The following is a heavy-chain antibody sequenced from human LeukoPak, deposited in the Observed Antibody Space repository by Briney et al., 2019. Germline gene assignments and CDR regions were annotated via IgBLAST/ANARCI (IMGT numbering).Heavy chain of an antibody. V-gene: IGHV1-69*13. CDR2: IIAIFGTA. CDR1: GGTFSSYA. Sequence: RASVKVSCKASGGTFSSYAIGWVRQAPGQGLEWMGGIIAIFGTANYAQKFQGRVTITADESTSTAYMELSSLRSEDTAVYYCARSTFGVVLNWFDPWGQGTLVTVSS. D-gene: IGHD3-3*01. J-gene: IGHJ5*02. CDR3: ARSTFGVVLNWFDP.